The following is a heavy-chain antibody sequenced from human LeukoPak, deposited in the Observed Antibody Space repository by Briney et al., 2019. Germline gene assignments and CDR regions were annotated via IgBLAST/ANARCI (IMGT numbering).Heavy chain of an antibody. D-gene: IGHD3-3*01. CDR3: ASSGYYDFWSGYYPYYFDY. J-gene: IGHJ4*02. CDR1: GGSISSGSYY. CDR2: IYTSGST. Sequence: SETLSLTCTVSGGSISSGSYYWSWIRQPAGKGLEWIGRIYTSGSTNYNPSLKSRVTISVDTSKNQFSLKLSSVTAADTAVYYCASSGYYDFWSGYYPYYFDYWGQGTLVTVSS. V-gene: IGHV4-61*02.